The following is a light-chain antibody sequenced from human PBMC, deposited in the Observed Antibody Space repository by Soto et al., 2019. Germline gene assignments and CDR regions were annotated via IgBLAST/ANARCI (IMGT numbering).Light chain of an antibody. CDR3: QQTYSTPLT. V-gene: IGKV1-39*01. CDR1: QSITY. J-gene: IGKJ4*01. Sequence: DIQMTQSPSALAASVGDRCTITCRASQSITYLNWYQQKPGKAPKLLIYAASSLQSGVPSRFSGSGSGTHFTLTISSLQPEDFASYYCQQTYSTPLTFGGGTKVDIK. CDR2: AAS.